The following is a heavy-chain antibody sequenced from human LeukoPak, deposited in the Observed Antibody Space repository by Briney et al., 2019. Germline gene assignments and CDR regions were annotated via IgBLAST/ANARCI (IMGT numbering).Heavy chain of an antibody. CDR1: GFTFSSYA. V-gene: IGHV3-23*01. CDR2: ISGSGGST. CDR3: AKDREGQWLVRILDY. D-gene: IGHD6-19*01. J-gene: IGHJ4*02. Sequence: GGSLRLSCAASGFTFSSYAMSWVRQAPGKGLEWVSAISGSGGSTYYADSVKGRFTISRDNSKNKLYLQMNSLRAEDTAVYYCAKDREGQWLVRILDYWGQGTLVTVSS.